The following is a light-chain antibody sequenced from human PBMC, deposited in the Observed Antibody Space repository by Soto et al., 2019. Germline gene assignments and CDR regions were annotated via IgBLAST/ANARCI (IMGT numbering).Light chain of an antibody. V-gene: IGKV3D-15*01. J-gene: IGKJ4*01. CDR1: QSVGTN. CDR2: DVS. Sequence: ETVMTQSPATLSVSPGERATLSCRASQSVGTNLAWYQQKPGQGPRLLICDVSTRATGVPTRFSGSGSGTEFSLTISSLQSEDFAVYYCQQYNDWPLTFGGGTKVDIK. CDR3: QQYNDWPLT.